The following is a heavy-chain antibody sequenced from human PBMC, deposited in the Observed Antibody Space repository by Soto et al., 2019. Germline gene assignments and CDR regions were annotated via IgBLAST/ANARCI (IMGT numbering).Heavy chain of an antibody. V-gene: IGHV1-69*06. D-gene: IGHD5-18*01. CDR3: ASWAXGGRGYSYGAGLVGMDV. CDR1: GGTFSSYA. CDR2: IIPIFGTA. Sequence: ASVKVSCKASGGTFSSYAISWVRQAPGQGLEWMGGIIPIFGTANYAQKFQGRVTITADKSTSTAYMELSSLRSEDTAVYYCASWAXGGRGYSYGAGLVGMDVWGQGTTVTVSS. J-gene: IGHJ6*02.